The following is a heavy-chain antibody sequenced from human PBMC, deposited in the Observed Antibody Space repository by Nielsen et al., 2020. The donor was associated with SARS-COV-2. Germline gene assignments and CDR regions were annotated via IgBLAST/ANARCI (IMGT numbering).Heavy chain of an antibody. J-gene: IGHJ5*02. V-gene: IGHV1-24*01. Sequence: ASVKVSCKVSGYTLTELSMHWVRQAPAKGLEGWGGFDPEDGETIYAQKFQGRVTMTEDTSTDTAYMELSSLRSEDTAVYYCATRSPLRRYNWFDPWGQGTLVTVSS. D-gene: IGHD4-17*01. CDR1: GYTLTELS. CDR2: FDPEDGET. CDR3: ATRSPLRRYNWFDP.